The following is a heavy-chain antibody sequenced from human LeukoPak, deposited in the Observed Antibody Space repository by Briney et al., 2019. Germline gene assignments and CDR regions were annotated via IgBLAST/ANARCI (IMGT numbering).Heavy chain of an antibody. CDR1: GFTVSSDS. V-gene: IGHV3-53*01. CDR2: IYSGGST. CDR3: AKRIQSAMAMGY. D-gene: IGHD5-18*01. Sequence: GGSLRLSCTVSGFTVSSDSMSWVRQAPGKGLEWVSFIYSGGSTHYSDSVKGQFTISRDNSKNTMYLQMNSLRAEDTAVYYCAKRIQSAMAMGYWGQGTLVTVSS. J-gene: IGHJ4*02.